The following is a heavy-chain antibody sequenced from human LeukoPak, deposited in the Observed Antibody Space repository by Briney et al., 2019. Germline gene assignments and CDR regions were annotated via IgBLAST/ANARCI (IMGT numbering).Heavy chain of an antibody. CDR3: ARGRVTATDGFDI. Sequence: GGSLRLSCAASGFTFGDYYMGWIRQAPGKGLEWLSYISPSSAYTDYADSVKGRFTISRDNAKNSLDLQVNSLRAEDTAVYFCARGRVTATDGFDIWGQGTTVIVSS. D-gene: IGHD2-21*02. CDR1: GFTFGDYY. V-gene: IGHV3-11*05. J-gene: IGHJ3*02. CDR2: ISPSSAYT.